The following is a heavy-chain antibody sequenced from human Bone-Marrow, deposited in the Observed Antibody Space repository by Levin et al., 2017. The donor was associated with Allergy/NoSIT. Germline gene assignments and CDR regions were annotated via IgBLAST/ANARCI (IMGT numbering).Heavy chain of an antibody. D-gene: IGHD1-26*01. V-gene: IGHV3-7*01. Sequence: GGSLRLSCAASGFTFSAHWMSWVRQAPGKGLEWVANIKQDGSETLYVDSVKGRFTISRDNAKNSLFLQMNSLRVDDAAIYYCAREWESIYALYYFDYWGQGTLVTVSS. CDR1: GFTFSAHW. CDR3: AREWESIYALYYFDY. CDR2: IKQDGSET. J-gene: IGHJ4*02.